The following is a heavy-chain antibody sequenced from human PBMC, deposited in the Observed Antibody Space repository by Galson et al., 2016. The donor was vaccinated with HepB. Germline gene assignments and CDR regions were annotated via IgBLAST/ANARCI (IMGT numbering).Heavy chain of an antibody. D-gene: IGHD2-15*01. Sequence: SLRLSCAASEFTFSRYGIHWVRQARGKGLDWVAVVWSDGIQKYFADSVKGRFTISRDNSKNTVYLQMNSLRAEDTAVYYCARGQGYCSGGTCHGIDYWGQGRLVTVSS. J-gene: IGHJ4*02. V-gene: IGHV3-33*01. CDR1: EFTFSRYG. CDR2: VWSDGIQK. CDR3: ARGQGYCSGGTCHGIDY.